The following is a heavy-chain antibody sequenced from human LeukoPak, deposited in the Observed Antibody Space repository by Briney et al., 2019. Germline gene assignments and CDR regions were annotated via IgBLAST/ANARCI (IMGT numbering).Heavy chain of an antibody. J-gene: IGHJ4*02. CDR3: ARDRGLHYYDISGYYYFDY. CDR1: GFTFSSYA. CDR2: ISGSGGST. V-gene: IGHV3-23*01. Sequence: PGGSLRLSCAASGFTFSSYAMSWVRQAPGKGLEWVSAISGSGGSTYYADSVKGRFTISRDNSKNTLYLQMNSLRAEDTAVYYCARDRGLHYYDISGYYYFDYWGQGTLVTVSS. D-gene: IGHD3-22*01.